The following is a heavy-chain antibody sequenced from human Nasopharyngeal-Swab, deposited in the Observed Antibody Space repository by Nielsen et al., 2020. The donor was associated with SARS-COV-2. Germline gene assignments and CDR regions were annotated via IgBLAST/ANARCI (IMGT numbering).Heavy chain of an antibody. CDR1: GFTFSNAW. Sequence: GGSLRLSCAASGFTFSNAWMNWVRQAPGKGLEWVSSVSASGTYIYYADSVKGRFTISRENAKNSLYLQMNRLRAEDTAVYYCARGYEVAARDDWFDPWGQGTLVTVSS. V-gene: IGHV3-21*04. J-gene: IGHJ5*02. CDR3: ARGYEVAARDDWFDP. D-gene: IGHD6-13*01. CDR2: VSASGTYI.